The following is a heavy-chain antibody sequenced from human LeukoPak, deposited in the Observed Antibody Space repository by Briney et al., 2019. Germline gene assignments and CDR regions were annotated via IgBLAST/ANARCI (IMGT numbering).Heavy chain of an antibody. CDR3: ARDIGYGSGSYYPLDY. CDR1: GFTFSSYS. V-gene: IGHV3-21*01. Sequence: GGSLRLSCAASGFTFSSYSMNWVRQAPGKGLEWVSSISSSSSYIYYADPVKGRFTISRDNAKNSLYLQMNSLRAEDTAVYYCARDIGYGSGSYYPLDYWGQGTLVTVSS. J-gene: IGHJ4*02. CDR2: ISSSSSYI. D-gene: IGHD3-10*01.